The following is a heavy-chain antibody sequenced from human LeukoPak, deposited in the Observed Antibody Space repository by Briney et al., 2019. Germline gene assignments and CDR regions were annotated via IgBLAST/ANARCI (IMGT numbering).Heavy chain of an antibody. V-gene: IGHV4-59*08. CDR1: GGSISSYY. D-gene: IGHD3-16*02. CDR3: ARGKVGGVIVIPTFDY. J-gene: IGHJ4*02. CDR2: IYYSGST. Sequence: PSETLSLTCTVSGGSISSYYWSWIRQLPGKGLEWIGYIYYSGSTNYNPSLKSRVTISVDTSKNQFSLKLSSVTAADTAVYYCARGKVGGVIVIPTFDYWGQGTLVTVSS.